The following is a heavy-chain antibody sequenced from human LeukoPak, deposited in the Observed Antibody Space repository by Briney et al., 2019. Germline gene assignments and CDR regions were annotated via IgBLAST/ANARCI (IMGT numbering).Heavy chain of an antibody. D-gene: IGHD3-10*01. V-gene: IGHV4-4*07. CDR1: GGSINSYY. CDR3: ARGSLAEEHVFDI. Sequence: SETLSLTCTVSGGSINSYYWIWIRQPAGKGLEWIGRTHIRGSSKYNPSLKSRLTMSVDTSKNQFSLKLSSVTAADTAVYYCARGSLAEEHVFDIWGQGTMVTVSS. J-gene: IGHJ3*02. CDR2: THIRGSS.